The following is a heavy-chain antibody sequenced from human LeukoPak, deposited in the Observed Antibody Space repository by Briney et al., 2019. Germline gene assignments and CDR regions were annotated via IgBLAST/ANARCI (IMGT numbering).Heavy chain of an antibody. CDR2: VSSSGGST. CDR1: GFTFSTYA. D-gene: IGHD3-16*02. CDR3: AKDYDYVWGSYRYTYFDY. V-gene: IGHV3-23*01. J-gene: IGHJ4*02. Sequence: PGGSLRLSCAASGFTFSTYAMGWVRQAPGKGLEWVSAVSSSGGSTYYAESVKGRFTISRDNSKNTLFLQMHSLRAEDTAIYYCAKDYDYVWGSYRYTYFDYWGQGTLVTVSS.